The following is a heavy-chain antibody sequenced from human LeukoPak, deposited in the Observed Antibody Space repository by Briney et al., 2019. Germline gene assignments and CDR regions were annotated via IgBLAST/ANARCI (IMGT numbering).Heavy chain of an antibody. CDR2: INHSGST. V-gene: IGHV4-34*01. D-gene: IGHD3-9*01. J-gene: IGHJ5*02. CDR1: GGSFGGYY. CDR3: AREDYDILTGYYNWFDP. Sequence: SETLSLTCAVYGGSFGGYYWSWIRQPPGKGLEWIGEINHSGSTNYNPSLKSRVTMSVDTSKNQFSLKLSSVTAADTAVYYCAREDYDILTGYYNWFDPWGQGTLVTVSS.